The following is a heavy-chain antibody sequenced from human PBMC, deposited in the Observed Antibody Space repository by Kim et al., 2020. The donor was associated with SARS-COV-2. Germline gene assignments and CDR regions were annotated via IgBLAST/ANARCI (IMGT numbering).Heavy chain of an antibody. Sequence: GGSLRLSCAASGFTFSSYAMHWVRQAPGKGLEWVAVISYDGSNKYYADSVKGRFTISRDNSKNTLYLQMNSLRAEDTAVYYCARLVRSSGWSDLDYWGQGTLVTVSS. D-gene: IGHD6-19*01. J-gene: IGHJ4*02. V-gene: IGHV3-30-3*01. CDR1: GFTFSSYA. CDR2: ISYDGSNK. CDR3: ARLVRSSGWSDLDY.